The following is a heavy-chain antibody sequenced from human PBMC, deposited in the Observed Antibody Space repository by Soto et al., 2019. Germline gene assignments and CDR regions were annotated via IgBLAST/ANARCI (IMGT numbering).Heavy chain of an antibody. Sequence: EVQLVESGGGLVQPGGSLRLSCAASGFAFSKYWMNWVRQAPGKVLEWVANINQVESEKSYVDSVKARFTISRENAKNSLYLQMANLRAEDTAVYYCTRGISTPGIDSWGPGTLVTVSS. D-gene: IGHD2-15*01. CDR3: TRGISTPGIDS. CDR1: GFAFSKYW. V-gene: IGHV3-7*04. J-gene: IGHJ4*02. CDR2: INQVESEK.